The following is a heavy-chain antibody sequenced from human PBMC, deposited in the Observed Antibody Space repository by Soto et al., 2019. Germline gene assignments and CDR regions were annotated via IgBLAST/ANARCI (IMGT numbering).Heavy chain of an antibody. CDR1: GFTFSSYW. D-gene: IGHD3-3*01. CDR3: ARADYDFWSGYYFDY. CDR2: IKQDGSEK. Sequence: GGSLRLSCAASGFTFSSYWMSWVLQAPGKGLEWVANIKQDGSEKYYVDSVKGRFTISRDNAKNSLYLQMNSLRAEDTAVYYCARADYDFWSGYYFDYWGQGTLVTVSS. V-gene: IGHV3-7*01. J-gene: IGHJ4*02.